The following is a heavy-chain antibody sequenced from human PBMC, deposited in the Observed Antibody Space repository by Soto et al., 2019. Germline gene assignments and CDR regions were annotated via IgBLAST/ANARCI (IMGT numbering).Heavy chain of an antibody. CDR3: AKVSIGPSGGPYPYYYGMDV. CDR1: GFTFSSYG. D-gene: IGHD2-15*01. Sequence: QVQLVESGGGVVQPGRSLRLSCAASGFTFSSYGMHWVRQAPGKGLEWVAVISYDGSNKYYADSVKGRFTISRDNSKNTLYLQMNSLRAEDTAVYYCAKVSIGPSGGPYPYYYGMDVWGQGTTVTVSS. J-gene: IGHJ6*02. CDR2: ISYDGSNK. V-gene: IGHV3-30*18.